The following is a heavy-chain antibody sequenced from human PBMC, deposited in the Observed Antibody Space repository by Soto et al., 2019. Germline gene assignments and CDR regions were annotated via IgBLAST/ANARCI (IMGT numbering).Heavy chain of an antibody. Sequence: SETLSLTCAVSGGSISSEYFHWTWIRQHPGKGLEWIGYIYYSGSTYYNPSLKSRVTISVDTSKNQFSLKLSSVTAADMAVYYCARSYYYDSSGHNWFDPWGQGTLVTVSS. V-gene: IGHV4-31*11. CDR2: IYYSGST. D-gene: IGHD3-22*01. CDR3: ARSYYYDSSGHNWFDP. CDR1: GGSISSEYFH. J-gene: IGHJ5*02.